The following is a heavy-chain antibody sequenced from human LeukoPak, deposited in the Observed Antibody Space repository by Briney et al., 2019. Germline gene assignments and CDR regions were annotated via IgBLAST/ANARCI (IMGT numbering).Heavy chain of an antibody. CDR3: ARTQYGFWSGTYYFDY. V-gene: IGHV4-61*02. CDR1: GGSISSGSYY. D-gene: IGHD3-3*01. J-gene: IGHJ4*02. CDR2: IYTRGST. Sequence: SQTLSLTCTVSGGSISSGSYYWSWIRQPAGKGLEWIGRIYTRGSTHYNPSLKSRVTISVDTSKNQFSLKLSSVTAADTAVYYCARTQYGFWSGTYYFDYWGQGTLVTVSS.